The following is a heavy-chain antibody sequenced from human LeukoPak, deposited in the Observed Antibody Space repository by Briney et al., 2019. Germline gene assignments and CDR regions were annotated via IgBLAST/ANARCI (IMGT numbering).Heavy chain of an antibody. CDR3: ARDTRVTNGDY. Sequence: ASVEVSCKASGYTFTGYYIHWVRQAPGQGLEWVGLVNPNNGDTKYAQKFQGRVTMTRDTSVSTAYMELSRLTSDDTAVYYCARDTRVTNGDYWGQGTLVTVSS. D-gene: IGHD2-15*01. J-gene: IGHJ4*02. CDR2: VNPNNGDT. V-gene: IGHV1-2*02. CDR1: GYTFTGYY.